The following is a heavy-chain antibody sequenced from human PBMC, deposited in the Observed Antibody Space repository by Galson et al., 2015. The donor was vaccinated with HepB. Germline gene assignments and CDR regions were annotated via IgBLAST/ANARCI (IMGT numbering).Heavy chain of an antibody. V-gene: IGHV3-33*01. CDR1: GFIFNSYV. CDR3: ARDRGTFDYYSYCMDV. J-gene: IGHJ6*02. Sequence: SLRLSCAASGFIFNSYVMHWVRQAPGKGLEWVAVIWYDGSKKYYADSVKGRFTISRDNSKNTLYLQMNSLRAEDTAVYYCARDRGTFDYYSYCMDVWGQGTTVTVSS. CDR2: IWYDGSKK.